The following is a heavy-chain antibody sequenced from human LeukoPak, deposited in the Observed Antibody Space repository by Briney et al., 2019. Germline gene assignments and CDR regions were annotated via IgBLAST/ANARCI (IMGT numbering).Heavy chain of an antibody. CDR2: INHSGST. D-gene: IGHD3-10*01. V-gene: IGHV4-34*01. J-gene: IGHJ4*02. CDR3: ASNYGSGSYYAFDY. CDR1: GGSFSGYY. Sequence: RSSGTLSLTCAVYGGSFSGYYWSWIRQPPGKGLEWIGEINHSGSTNYNPSLKSRVTISVDTSKNQFSLKLSSVTAADTAVYYCASNYGSGSYYAFDYWGQGTLVTVSS.